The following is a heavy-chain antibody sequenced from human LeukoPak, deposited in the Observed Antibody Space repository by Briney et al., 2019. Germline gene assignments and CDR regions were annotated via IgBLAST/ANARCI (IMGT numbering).Heavy chain of an antibody. CDR2: ISSSSSYI. CDR3: ARVAVPAASLVSSVRPGYYMDV. V-gene: IGHV3-21*01. CDR1: GFTFSSYS. D-gene: IGHD2-2*01. Sequence: TGGSLRLSCAASGFTFSSYSMNWARQAPGKGLEWVSSISSSSSYIYYADSVKGRFTISRDNAKNSLYLQMNSLRAEDTAVYYCARVAVPAASLVSSVRPGYYMDVWGKGTTVTVSS. J-gene: IGHJ6*03.